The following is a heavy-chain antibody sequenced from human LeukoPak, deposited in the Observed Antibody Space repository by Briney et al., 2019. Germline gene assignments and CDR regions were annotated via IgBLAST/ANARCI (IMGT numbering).Heavy chain of an antibody. CDR2: IYYSGST. CDR3: ARGHCFGGDCYFDY. J-gene: IGHJ4*02. D-gene: IGHD2-21*02. CDR1: GGSITSSSYY. V-gene: IGHV4-39*01. Sequence: SETLSLTCTVSGGSITSSSYYWGWIRQPPGKGLEWIGSIYYSGSTYYNPSLKSRVTISVDTSKNQFSLKLSSVTAADTAVHYCARGHCFGGDCYFDYWSPGTLVTVSS.